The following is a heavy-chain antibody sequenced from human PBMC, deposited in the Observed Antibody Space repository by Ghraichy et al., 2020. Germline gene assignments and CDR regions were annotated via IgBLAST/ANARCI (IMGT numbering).Heavy chain of an antibody. J-gene: IGHJ6*02. CDR3: ARDYDGVGGTWGYYGMDV. Sequence: GESLNISCAASGFSFSSYSINWVRQAPGKGLEWVASISSGSSHIDYAESMKGRFVISRDNAKNSLFLQMRSLRVEDTAVYYCARDYDGVGGTWGYYGMDVWGQGTAVIVS. CDR2: ISSGSSHI. CDR1: GFSFSSYS. D-gene: IGHD3-16*01. V-gene: IGHV3-21*06.